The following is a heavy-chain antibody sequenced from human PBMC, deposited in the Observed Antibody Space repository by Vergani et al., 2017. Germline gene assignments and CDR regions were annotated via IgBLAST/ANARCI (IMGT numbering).Heavy chain of an antibody. J-gene: IGHJ6*02. CDR2: ISGSGGST. V-gene: IGHV3-23*01. CDR1: GFTFSSYA. D-gene: IGHD1-7*01. CDR3: ARASSLLGITGTTSGYYYYGMDV. Sequence: EVQLLESGGGLVQPGGSLRLSCAASGFTFSSYAMSWVRQAPGKGLEWVSAISGSGGSTYYADSVKGRFTISRDNAKNTLYLQMNSLRAEDTAVYYCARASSLLGITGTTSGYYYYGMDVWGQGTTVTVSS.